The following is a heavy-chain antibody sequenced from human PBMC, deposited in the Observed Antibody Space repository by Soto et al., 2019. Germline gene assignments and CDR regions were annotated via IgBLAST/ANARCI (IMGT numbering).Heavy chain of an antibody. CDR3: ARRIYCSSTSCPLYYYYYGMDV. CDR1: GGSISSSSYY. Sequence: SETLSLTCTVSGGSISSSSYYWGWIRQPPGKGLEWIGSIYYSGSTYYNPSLKSRVTISVDTSKNQFSLKLSSVTAADTAVYYCARRIYCSSTSCPLYYYYYGMDVWGQGTTVTAP. D-gene: IGHD2-2*01. V-gene: IGHV4-39*01. CDR2: IYYSGST. J-gene: IGHJ6*02.